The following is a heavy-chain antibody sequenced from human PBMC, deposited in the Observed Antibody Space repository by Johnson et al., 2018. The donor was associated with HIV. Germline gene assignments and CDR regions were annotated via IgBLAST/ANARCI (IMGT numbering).Heavy chain of an antibody. CDR3: ARDQGELRRTHAFDI. CDR2: ISYDESNK. V-gene: IGHV3-30*03. CDR1: GFTFSSYG. D-gene: IGHD1-14*01. J-gene: IGHJ3*02. Sequence: QVQLVESGGGVVQPGRSLRLSCAASGFTFSSYGMHWVRQAPGKGLEWVAVISYDESNKFYADSVKGRFTISRDNSKNTLYLQMNSLRHGDTAVYYCARDQGELRRTHAFDIWGQGTMVTVSS.